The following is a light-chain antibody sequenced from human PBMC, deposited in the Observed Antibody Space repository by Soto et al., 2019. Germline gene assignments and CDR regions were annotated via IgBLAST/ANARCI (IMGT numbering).Light chain of an antibody. CDR3: QQYSTYTPRT. CDR1: QSISIW. V-gene: IGKV1-5*03. CDR2: KAS. Sequence: DIQMTQSPSTLSASVGDRVTITCRASQSISIWLAWYQQKPGKAPKILMYKASNLESGVPSRFGGRGSGTEFTLTISSLQPDDFSTYYCQQYSTYTPRTFGQGTKVEIK. J-gene: IGKJ1*01.